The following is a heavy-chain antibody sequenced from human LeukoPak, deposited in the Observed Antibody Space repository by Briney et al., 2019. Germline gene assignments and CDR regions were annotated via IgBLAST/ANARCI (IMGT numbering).Heavy chain of an antibody. D-gene: IGHD1-26*01. CDR3: AKDRGATTSYYYYYGMDV. CDR2: IYSGGST. V-gene: IGHV3-66*01. Sequence: GGSLRLSCAASGFTVSSNYMSWVRQAPGKGLEWVSVIYSGGSTYYADSVKGRFTISRDNSKNTLYLQMNSLRAEDTAVYYCAKDRGATTSYYYYYGMDVWGQGTTVTVSS. J-gene: IGHJ6*02. CDR1: GFTVSSNY.